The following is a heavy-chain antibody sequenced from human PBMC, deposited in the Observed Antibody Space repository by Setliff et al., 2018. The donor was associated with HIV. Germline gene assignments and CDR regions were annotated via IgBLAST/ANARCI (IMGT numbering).Heavy chain of an antibody. CDR3: ARGFPMTGHNGSWYAGYFQH. CDR2: INHNGIT. V-gene: IGHV4-39*07. CDR1: DSYDSISSNNYY. Sequence: SETLSLTCTVSDSYDSISSNNYYWGWIRQPPGKGLECIGEINHNGITNYNPSLKSRVTILVDTSKKQFSLNLSSVTAADTAVYYCARGFPMTGHNGSWYAGYFQHWGQGTLVTVSS. D-gene: IGHD6-13*01. J-gene: IGHJ1*01.